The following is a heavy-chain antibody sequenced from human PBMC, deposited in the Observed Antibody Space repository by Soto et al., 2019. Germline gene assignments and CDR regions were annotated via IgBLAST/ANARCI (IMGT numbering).Heavy chain of an antibody. CDR2: ISYDGSNK. CDR1: GFTSSSYT. J-gene: IGHJ4*02. CDR3: ARFSSGSFDY. D-gene: IGHD6-19*01. Sequence: GGSLRLSCAASGFTSSSYTMNWVRQAPGKGLEWVAVISYDGSNKYYADSVRGRFTISRDNSKNTLYLQMNSLRAEDTAVYYCARFSSGSFDYWGQGTLVTVSS. V-gene: IGHV3-30-3*01.